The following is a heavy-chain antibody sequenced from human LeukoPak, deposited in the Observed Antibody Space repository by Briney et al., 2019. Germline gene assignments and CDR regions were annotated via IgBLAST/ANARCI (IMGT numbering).Heavy chain of an antibody. CDR2: IYYSGST. CDR1: GGSISSSSYY. D-gene: IGHD3-3*01. Sequence: SETLSLTCTVSGGSISSSSYYWGWIRQPPGKGLGWIGSIYYSGSTYYNPSLKSRVTISVDTSKNQFSLKLSSVTAADTAVYYCARQDFWSGYYVDYWGQGTLVTVSS. CDR3: ARQDFWSGYYVDY. V-gene: IGHV4-39*01. J-gene: IGHJ4*02.